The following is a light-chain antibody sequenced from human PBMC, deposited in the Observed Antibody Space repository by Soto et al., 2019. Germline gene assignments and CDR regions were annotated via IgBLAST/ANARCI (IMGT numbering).Light chain of an antibody. J-gene: IGLJ1*01. Sequence: QSALTQPASVSGSPGQSITISCTGTTTDIGAYDFVSWYQHHPGKAPKLMIYEVGNRPSGISNRFSASKSGNTASLTISGLQAEDEAEYYCSSYIDVGPHYVFGTGTKLTVL. CDR2: EVG. V-gene: IGLV2-14*01. CDR1: TTDIGAYDF. CDR3: SSYIDVGPHYV.